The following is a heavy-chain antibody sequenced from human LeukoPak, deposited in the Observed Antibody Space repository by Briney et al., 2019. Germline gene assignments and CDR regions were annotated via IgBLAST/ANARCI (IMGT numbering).Heavy chain of an antibody. J-gene: IGHJ6*03. D-gene: IGHD1-26*01. V-gene: IGHV1-18*01. CDR1: GYTFTSYG. CDR2: ISAYNGNT. Sequence: ASVKVSCKASGYTFTSYGISWVRQAPGQGLEWMGWISAYNGNTNYAQKLQGRVTMTTDTSTSTAYMELRSLRSDDTAVYYCARAQTWELLLKTFYYYYMDVWGKGTTVTVSS. CDR3: ARAQTWELLLKTFYYYYMDV.